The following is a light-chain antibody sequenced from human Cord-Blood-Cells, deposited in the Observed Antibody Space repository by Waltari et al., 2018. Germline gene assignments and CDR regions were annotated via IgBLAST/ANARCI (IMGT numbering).Light chain of an antibody. J-gene: IGLJ2*01. Sequence: QSVLTQPPSASGTPGQRVTISCSGSSSNIGSTPVNWYQQLPGTAPKLLTYSNNQRPSGVPDRFSGSKSGTSASLAISGLQSEDEADYYCAAWDDSLNGLVFGGGTKLTVL. V-gene: IGLV1-44*01. CDR2: SNN. CDR1: SSNIGSTP. CDR3: AAWDDSLNGLV.